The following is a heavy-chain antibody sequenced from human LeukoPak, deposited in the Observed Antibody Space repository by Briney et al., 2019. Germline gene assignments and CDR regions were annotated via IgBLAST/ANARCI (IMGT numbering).Heavy chain of an antibody. CDR2: IYYRGST. CDR3: ARETGGLYSNYFDF. V-gene: IGHV4-30-2*01. D-gene: IGHD1-14*01. J-gene: IGHJ4*02. CDR1: GGSISSGGYY. Sequence: SQTLSLTCTVSGGSISSGGYYWSWIRQPPGKGLEWIGYIYYRGSTYYNPSLQSRVTISIDRSKNQFSLKLSSVTAADTAVYYCARETGGLYSNYFDFWGQGTLVTVSS.